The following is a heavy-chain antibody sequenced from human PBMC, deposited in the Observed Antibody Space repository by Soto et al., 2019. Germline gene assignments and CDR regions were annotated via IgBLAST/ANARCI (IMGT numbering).Heavy chain of an antibody. D-gene: IGHD3-10*02. CDR3: ARLRCDVRHAWFAL. Sequence: SETLSLTCTVSGGSISSYYWSWIRQPPGKGLEWIGYIYYSGSTNYNPSLKSRVTISVDTSKNQFSLKLSSVTAADTAVYYCARLRCDVRHAWFALCGQRSTVTVSA. CDR1: GGSISSYY. J-gene: IGHJ5*02. V-gene: IGHV4-59*01. CDR2: IYYSGST.